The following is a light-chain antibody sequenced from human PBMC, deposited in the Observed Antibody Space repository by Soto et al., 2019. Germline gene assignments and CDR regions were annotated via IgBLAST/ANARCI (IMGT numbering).Light chain of an antibody. CDR1: QGISNY. CDR3: QQRSNWPPTWT. CDR2: AAS. Sequence: DIQMTQSPSSLSASVGDRVTITCRASQGISNYLAWYQQKPGKVPKLLIYAASNRATGIPARFSGSGSGTDFTLTISSLEPEDFAVYYCQQRSNWPPTWTFGQGTKVDI. J-gene: IGKJ1*01. V-gene: IGKV1-27*01.